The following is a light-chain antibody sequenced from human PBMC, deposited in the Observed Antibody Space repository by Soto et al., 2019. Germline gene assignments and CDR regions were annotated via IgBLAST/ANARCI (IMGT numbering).Light chain of an antibody. CDR3: HQRQSWPRT. CDR2: GAS. J-gene: IGKJ1*01. Sequence: EIVLTQSPGILSLSPGERASLSCGASQSISSSFLAWYQQKPGQAPRLLIYGASNRAAGIPARFSASGTGTDFTLTISDVQPEDFAVYYCHQRQSWPRTFGQGTKVDIK. CDR1: QSISSSF. V-gene: IGKV3-20*01.